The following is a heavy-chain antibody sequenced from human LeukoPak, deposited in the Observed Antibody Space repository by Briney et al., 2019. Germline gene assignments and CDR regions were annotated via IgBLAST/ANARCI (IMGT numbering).Heavy chain of an antibody. V-gene: IGHV3-30*18. Sequence: GRSLRLSCAASGFTFSSYGMHWVRQAPGKGLEWVAVISYDGSNKYYADSVKGRFTISRDNSKNTLYLQMNGLRAEDTAVYYCAKGGLWFGGQGTLVTVSS. CDR2: ISYDGSNK. D-gene: IGHD3-10*01. J-gene: IGHJ4*02. CDR3: AKGGLWF. CDR1: GFTFSSYG.